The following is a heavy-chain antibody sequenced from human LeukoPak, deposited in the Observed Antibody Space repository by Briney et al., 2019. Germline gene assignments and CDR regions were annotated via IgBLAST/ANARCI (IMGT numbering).Heavy chain of an antibody. CDR3: ARDQGPDYGSGSYYKGVDY. D-gene: IGHD3-10*01. J-gene: IGHJ4*02. CDR2: IIPIFGTA. V-gene: IGHV1-69*05. CDR1: GGTFSSYA. Sequence: ASVKVSCKASGGTFSSYAISWVRQAPGQGLEWMGRIIPIFGTANYAQKFQGRVTITTDESTSTAYMELSSLRSDDTAVYYCARDQGPDYGSGSYYKGVDYWGQGTLVTVSS.